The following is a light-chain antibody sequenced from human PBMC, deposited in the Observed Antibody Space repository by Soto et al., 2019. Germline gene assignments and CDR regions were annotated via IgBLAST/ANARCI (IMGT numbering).Light chain of an antibody. CDR2: KAS. CDR3: QQYNSYPWT. V-gene: IGKV1-5*03. CDR1: HNITSW. Sequence: DIQMTQSPSTLSASVGDRVTITYRASHNITSWLAWYQQKPGKAPKLLIYKASSLESGVPSRFSGSGSGTEFTLTISSLQPDDFATYYCQQYNSYPWTFGQGTKVEIK. J-gene: IGKJ1*01.